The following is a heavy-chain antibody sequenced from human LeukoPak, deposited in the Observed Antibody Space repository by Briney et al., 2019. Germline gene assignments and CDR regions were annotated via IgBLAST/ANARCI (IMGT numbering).Heavy chain of an antibody. Sequence: PSETLSLTCTVSGGSISSYYWSWIRQPPGKGLEWIGYIYYSGSTNYNPSLKSRVTISVDTSKNQFSLKLSSVTAADTAVYYCARTPLDFWCGYLEAPFGYHDYWRQGTLVTVSS. CDR3: ARTPLDFWCGYLEAPFGYHDY. J-gene: IGHJ4*02. D-gene: IGHD3-3*01. V-gene: IGHV4-59*08. CDR2: IYYSGST. CDR1: GGSISSYY.